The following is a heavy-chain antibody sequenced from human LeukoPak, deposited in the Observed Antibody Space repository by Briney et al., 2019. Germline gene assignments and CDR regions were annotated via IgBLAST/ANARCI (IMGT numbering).Heavy chain of an antibody. CDR2: ISGDGGST. D-gene: IGHD6-19*01. V-gene: IGHV3-43*02. J-gene: IGHJ4*02. CDR1: GFIFDNYA. CDR3: ARESETSGWYDY. Sequence: GGSLRLSCAAPGFIFDNYAIHWVRHGPGKGLGWVSLISGDGGSTFYADSVRGRFTISRDNTRKSLSLQMSSLRSEDTALYYCARESETSGWYDYWGQGTLVTVSS.